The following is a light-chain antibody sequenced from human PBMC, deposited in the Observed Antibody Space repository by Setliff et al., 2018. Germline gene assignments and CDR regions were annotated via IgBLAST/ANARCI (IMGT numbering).Light chain of an antibody. CDR3: AAWDDSLNGPV. J-gene: IGLJ2*01. CDR1: SSNIGSNT. V-gene: IGLV1-44*01. CDR2: RNN. Sequence: QSVLTQPPSASGTPGQRVTISCSGSSSNIGSNTVNWYQQLPGTAPKLLTYRNNQRPSGVPDRFSGSKSGTSASLAISGLQSEDEADYYCAAWDDSLNGPVFGGGTKVTVL.